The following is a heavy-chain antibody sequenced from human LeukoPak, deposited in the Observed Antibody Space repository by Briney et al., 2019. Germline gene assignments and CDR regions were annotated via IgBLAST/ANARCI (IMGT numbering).Heavy chain of an antibody. D-gene: IGHD2-8*01. V-gene: IGHV1-2*02. CDR2: INPNSGDT. CDR3: ARGGLRVMVYRLYYMDV. J-gene: IGHJ6*03. CDR1: GYSFTGYY. Sequence: ASVKVSCKASGYSFTGYYMHWVRQAPGQGLEWMGWINPNSGDTKYAQKFQGRVTLTRDTSISTAYMELTRLRSDDTAVYYCARGGLRVMVYRLYYMDVWGKGTTVTVSS.